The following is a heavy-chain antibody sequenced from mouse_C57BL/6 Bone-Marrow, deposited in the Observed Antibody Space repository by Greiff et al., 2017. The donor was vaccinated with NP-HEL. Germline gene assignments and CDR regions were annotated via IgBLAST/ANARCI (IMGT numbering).Heavy chain of an antibody. J-gene: IGHJ2*01. CDR1: GFTFSDYG. CDR3: GRNYYGSSVYFDD. D-gene: IGHD1-1*01. Sequence: EVMLVESGGGLVKPGGSLKLSCAASGFTFSDYGMHWVRQAPEKGLEWVAYISSGSSTIYYADTVKGRFTISRDNAKNTLFLQMTSLRSEDTAMYYCGRNYYGSSVYFDDWGQGTTLTVSS. V-gene: IGHV5-17*01. CDR2: ISSGSSTI.